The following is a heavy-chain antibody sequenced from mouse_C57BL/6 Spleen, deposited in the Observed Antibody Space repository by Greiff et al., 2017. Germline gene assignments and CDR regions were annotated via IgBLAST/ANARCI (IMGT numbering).Heavy chain of an antibody. D-gene: IGHD2-4*01. J-gene: IGHJ1*03. V-gene: IGHV1-15*01. CDR1: GYTFTDYE. Sequence: VKLMESGAELVRPGASVTLSCKASGYTFTDYEMHWVKQTPVHGLEWIGAIDPETGGTAYNQKFKGKAILTADKSSSTAYMELRSLTSEDSAVYYCTSYDYVGYFDVWGTGTTVTVSS. CDR3: TSYDYVGYFDV. CDR2: IDPETGGT.